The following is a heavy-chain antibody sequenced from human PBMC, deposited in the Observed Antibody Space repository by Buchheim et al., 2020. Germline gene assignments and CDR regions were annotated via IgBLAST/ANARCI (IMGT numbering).Heavy chain of an antibody. CDR1: GFTFSSYE. D-gene: IGHD3-16*02. J-gene: IGHJ6*02. V-gene: IGHV3-48*03. CDR3: AKRLGELSLTYFYYPMDV. CDR2: ISSGGTTK. Sequence: EVQLVESGGGLVQPGGSLRLSCAASGFTFSSYEMNWVRQAPGKGLEWVSSISSGGTTKYYADSVEGRFSISRDNAKNSLYLLMNSLRAEDTALYYCAKRLGELSLTYFYYPMDVWGQGTT.